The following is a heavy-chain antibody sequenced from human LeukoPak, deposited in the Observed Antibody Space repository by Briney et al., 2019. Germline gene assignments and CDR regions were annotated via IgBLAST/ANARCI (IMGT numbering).Heavy chain of an antibody. CDR1: GASINSSTYY. V-gene: IGHV4-39*01. D-gene: IGHD3-10*01. J-gene: IGHJ2*01. CDR2: IHYSGST. CDR3: ARGHYPPRWYFDL. Sequence: SETLSLTCTVSGASINSSTYYWGWIRQPPGKGLEWIGSIHYSGSTYYNPSVRSRVAISVDTSKNQFSLKLTSVTASDTAVYYCARGHYPPRWYFDLWGRGTMVTVSS.